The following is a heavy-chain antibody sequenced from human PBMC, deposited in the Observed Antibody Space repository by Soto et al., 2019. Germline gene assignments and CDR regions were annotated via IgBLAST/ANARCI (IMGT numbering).Heavy chain of an antibody. V-gene: IGHV4-34*01. Sequence: SETLSLTCAFYGGSFSGHYWTWIRQPPGKGLEWVGEITRSGNTNYNPSLKSRVTISVDTSKNQFSLKLSSVTAADTAVYYCACNYYDFWSGYYSVGYLDYCAQGPPVTVSS. CDR1: GGSFSGHY. J-gene: IGHJ4*02. CDR3: ACNYYDFWSGYYSVGYLDY. CDR2: ITRSGNT. D-gene: IGHD3-3*01.